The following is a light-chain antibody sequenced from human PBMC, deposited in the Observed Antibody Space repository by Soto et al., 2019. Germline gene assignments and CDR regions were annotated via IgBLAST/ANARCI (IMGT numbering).Light chain of an antibody. J-gene: IGKJ2*01. CDR1: QSVLYSSNNKHY. CDR3: QQYYSTPYT. V-gene: IGKV4-1*01. CDR2: WAS. Sequence: DIVMTQSPDSLAVSLGERATINCKSSQSVLYSSNNKHYLAWYQQKPGQPPKLLIYWASTLESGVPDRFSGSGSRTDFTLTISSLQAEDVAVYYCQQYYSTPYTFGQGTKLEIK.